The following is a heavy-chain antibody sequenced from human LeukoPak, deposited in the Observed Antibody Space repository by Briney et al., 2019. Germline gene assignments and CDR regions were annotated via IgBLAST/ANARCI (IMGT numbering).Heavy chain of an antibody. CDR1: GFTFSSYA. D-gene: IGHD4-17*01. J-gene: IGHJ4*02. CDR2: VDGRGSST. V-gene: IGHV3-23*01. CDR3: ARGTVTAPDY. Sequence: PGGSLRLSCAASGFTFSSYALSWVRQAPGKGREWVSAVDGRGSSTYYADSVKGRFTISRDISKNTLYLQMNSLRAEDTAVYYCARGTVTAPDYWGQGTLVTVSS.